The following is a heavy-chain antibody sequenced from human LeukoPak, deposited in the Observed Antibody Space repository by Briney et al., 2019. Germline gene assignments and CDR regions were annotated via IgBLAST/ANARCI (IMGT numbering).Heavy chain of an antibody. CDR3: ARGSMVRGVIRSTDAFDI. D-gene: IGHD3-10*01. CDR1: GGSFSGYY. CDR2: INHSGST. Sequence: SETLSLTCAVYGGSFSGYYWSWIRQPPGKGLEWIGEINHSGSTNYNPSLKSRVTISVDTSKNQFSLKLSSVTAADTAVYYCARGSMVRGVIRSTDAFDIWGQGTMVTVSS. J-gene: IGHJ3*02. V-gene: IGHV4-34*01.